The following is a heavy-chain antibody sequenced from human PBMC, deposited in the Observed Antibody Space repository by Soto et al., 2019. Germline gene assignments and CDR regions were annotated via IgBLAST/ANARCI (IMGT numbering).Heavy chain of an antibody. Sequence: GSSVKVSCKASGGTFSSYTISWVRQAPGQGLEWMGRIIPILGIANYAQKFQGRVTITADKSTSTAYMELSSLRSEDTAVYYCARDGGWFGELLSLMTYYYYGMDVWGQGTTVTVSS. CDR2: IIPILGIA. CDR3: ARDGGWFGELLSLMTYYYYGMDV. V-gene: IGHV1-69*04. D-gene: IGHD3-10*01. J-gene: IGHJ6*02. CDR1: GGTFSSYT.